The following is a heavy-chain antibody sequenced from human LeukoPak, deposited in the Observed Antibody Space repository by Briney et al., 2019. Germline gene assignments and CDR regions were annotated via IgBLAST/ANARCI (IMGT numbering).Heavy chain of an antibody. CDR1: GFTLSSYW. CDR3: ARDRGYSSFDY. V-gene: IGHV3-7*01. D-gene: IGHD4-23*01. CDR2: INQDVSET. J-gene: IGHJ4*02. Sequence: PGGSLRLSCAASGFTLSSYWMSWVRQAPGKGLEWVDNINQDVSETNYVDSVKGRFTISRDNAKNSLYLQMTSLRVEDTAVYYCARDRGYSSFDYWGQGTLVTVSS.